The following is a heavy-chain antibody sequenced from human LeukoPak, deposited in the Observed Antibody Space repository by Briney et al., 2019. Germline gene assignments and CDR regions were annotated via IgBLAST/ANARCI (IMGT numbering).Heavy chain of an antibody. CDR3: AKDSKVAAGKNH. D-gene: IGHD6-13*01. CDR1: GLTFRHYG. Sequence: GGSLRLSCAASGLTFRHYGMHWVRQAPGKGLEWVAFIRYDGSNKYYADSVKGRFTISRDNSKNTLYLQMNSLRAEDTAVYYCAKDSKVAAGKNHWGQGTLVTVSS. V-gene: IGHV3-30*02. CDR2: IRYDGSNK. J-gene: IGHJ5*02.